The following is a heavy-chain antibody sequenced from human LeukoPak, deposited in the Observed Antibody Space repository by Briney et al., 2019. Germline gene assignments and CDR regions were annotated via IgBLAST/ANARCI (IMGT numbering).Heavy chain of an antibody. D-gene: IGHD2-2*01. J-gene: IGHJ4*02. Sequence: SETLSLTCTVSGGSISSYYWSWIRQPPGKGLEWIGYIYTSGSTNYNPSLKSRVTISVDTSKNQFSLKLSSVTAADTAVYYCASGAGSLYCSSTSCWLFDYWGQGTLVTVSS. V-gene: IGHV4-4*09. CDR2: IYTSGST. CDR3: ASGAGSLYCSSTSCWLFDY. CDR1: GGSISSYY.